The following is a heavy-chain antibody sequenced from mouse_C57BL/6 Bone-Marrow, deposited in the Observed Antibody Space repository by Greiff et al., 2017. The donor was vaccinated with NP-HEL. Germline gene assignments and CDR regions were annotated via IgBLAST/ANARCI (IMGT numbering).Heavy chain of an antibody. Sequence: QVQLQQPGADLVGPGASVKLSCKASGYTFTSYWMHWVKPRPGQGLEWIGEIESSDSYTNYNQKFKGKSTLTVEKSSSTAYMQLSSLTSEDSAVYYCARSYIYYYGEGYFDVWGTGTTVTVSS. CDR3: ARSYIYYYGEGYFDV. CDR2: IESSDSYT. J-gene: IGHJ1*03. V-gene: IGHV1-69*01. CDR1: GYTFTSYW. D-gene: IGHD1-1*01.